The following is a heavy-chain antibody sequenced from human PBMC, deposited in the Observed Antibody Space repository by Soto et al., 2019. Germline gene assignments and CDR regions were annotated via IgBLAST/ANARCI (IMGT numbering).Heavy chain of an antibody. Sequence: GGSLRLSCAASGFTFSSYEMNWVRQAPGKGLEWVSYISSSGSTIYYADSVKGRFTISRDNSKNTLYLQMNSLRAEDTAVYYCAKAVVPAAIGRMDVWGQGTTVTVSS. CDR1: GFTFSSYE. D-gene: IGHD2-2*01. CDR2: ISSSGSTI. CDR3: AKAVVPAAIGRMDV. J-gene: IGHJ6*02. V-gene: IGHV3-48*03.